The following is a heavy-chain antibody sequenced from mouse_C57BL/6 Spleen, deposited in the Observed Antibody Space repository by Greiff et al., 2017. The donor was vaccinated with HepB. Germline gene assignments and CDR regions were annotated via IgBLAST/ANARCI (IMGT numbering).Heavy chain of an antibody. V-gene: IGHV1-54*01. D-gene: IGHD3-2*02. CDR2: INPGSGGT. CDR3: ARGGTAQGGFAY. CDR1: GYAFTNYL. J-gene: IGHJ3*01. Sequence: QVQLKQSGAELVRPGTSVKVSCKASGYAFTNYLIEWVKQRPGQGLEWIGVINPGSGGTNYNEKFKGKATLTADKSSSTAYMQLSSLTSEDSAVYFCARGGTAQGGFAYGGQGTLVTVSA.